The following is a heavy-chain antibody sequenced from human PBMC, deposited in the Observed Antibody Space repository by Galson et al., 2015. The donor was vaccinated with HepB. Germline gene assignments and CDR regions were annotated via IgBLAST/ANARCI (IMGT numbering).Heavy chain of an antibody. CDR2: ISTSSTYT. J-gene: IGHJ4*02. CDR3: AKKSFDSSNYYDY. CDR1: GFIFSEYY. V-gene: IGHV3-11*06. D-gene: IGHD3-22*01. Sequence: SLRLSCAASGFIFSEYYMNWIRLTPGKGLEWISYISTSSTYTNYADSVKGRFTISRDNARNAVYLQMNWLRVDDTAVYFCAKKSFDSSNYYDYWGRGILVTVSS.